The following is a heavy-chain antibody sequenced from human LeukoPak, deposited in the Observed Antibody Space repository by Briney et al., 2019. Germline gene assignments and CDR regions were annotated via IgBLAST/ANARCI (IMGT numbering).Heavy chain of an antibody. J-gene: IGHJ6*03. Sequence: ASVKVSCKASGYTFTSYDINWVRQATGQGLEWMGWMNPNSGNTGYAQKFRGRVTMTRNTSISTAYMELSSLRSEDTAVYYCARGGYGDYRSYYYYMDVWGKGTTVTVSS. CDR1: GYTFTSYD. CDR3: ARGGYGDYRSYYYYMDV. CDR2: MNPNSGNT. D-gene: IGHD4-17*01. V-gene: IGHV1-8*01.